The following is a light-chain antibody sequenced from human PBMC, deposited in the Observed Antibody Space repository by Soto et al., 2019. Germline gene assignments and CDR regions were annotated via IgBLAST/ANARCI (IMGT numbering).Light chain of an antibody. V-gene: IGKV3-15*01. CDR3: QHYNNWPPWT. CDR1: QSVSSN. J-gene: IGKJ1*01. CDR2: GAS. Sequence: EIVMTQSPATLSVTPGERATLSCRASQSVSSNLAWYQQKPGQAPRLLIYGASTRATGIPARFSGSGSGTEFTLTISSLQSEDSAVYYCQHYNNWPPWTFGQGTKVDIK.